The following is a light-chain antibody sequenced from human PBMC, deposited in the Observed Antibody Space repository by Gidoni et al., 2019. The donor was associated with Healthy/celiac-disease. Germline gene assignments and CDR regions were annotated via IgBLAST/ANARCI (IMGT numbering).Light chain of an antibody. V-gene: IGKV1-33*01. J-gene: IGKJ2*01. CDR2: DAS. CDR1: QDISNY. Sequence: DIQMTQSPCSLSASVGDRVTITCQASQDISNYLNWYQQKPGKAPKLLIYDASNLETGVPSRFSGSGSGTDFTFTISSLQPEDIATYYCQQYDNLPYTFGQETKLEIK. CDR3: QQYDNLPYT.